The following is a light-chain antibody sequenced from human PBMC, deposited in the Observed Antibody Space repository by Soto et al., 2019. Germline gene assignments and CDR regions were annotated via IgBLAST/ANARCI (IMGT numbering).Light chain of an antibody. J-gene: IGKJ2*01. CDR3: QQRHSTESS. Sequence: IQLTQSPSSLSASVGDSVTITCRTSQSISAYLNWYRQKPGQAPELLIYATSKLHSGVPSRFRGSGSVTEFSLTINSLQPEDHGTYYCQQRHSTESSFSQGTRLEIK. V-gene: IGKV1-39*01. CDR1: QSISAY. CDR2: ATS.